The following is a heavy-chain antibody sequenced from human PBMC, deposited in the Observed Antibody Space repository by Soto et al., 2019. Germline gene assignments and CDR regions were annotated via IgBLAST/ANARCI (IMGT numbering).Heavy chain of an antibody. CDR2: IYPGDSDI. CDR1: GYSFTSYW. V-gene: IGHV5-51*01. D-gene: IGHD2-15*01. Sequence: GESLKISCKGSGYSFTSYWIAWVRQVPGKGLELLGVIYPGDSDIRYNPSFEDQVTISADKSIATAYLQWHSLKAADTAIYYCARRGESTNWYIVDIPLDFWGQGTPVTAPQ. CDR3: ARRGESTNWYIVDIPLDF. J-gene: IGHJ4*02.